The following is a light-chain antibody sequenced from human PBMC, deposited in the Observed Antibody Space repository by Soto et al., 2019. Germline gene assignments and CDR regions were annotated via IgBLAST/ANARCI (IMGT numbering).Light chain of an antibody. CDR3: QQTYTTPQT. V-gene: IGKV1-39*01. Sequence: DIQMTQSPSSLSASVGDRVTITCRASQSISDYLNWYQQKVGKAPKLLIYAASTLQSGVPSRFSGSGSGTDFTLTISSLQPEDFATYYCQQTYTTPQTFGQGTKLEI. CDR2: AAS. CDR1: QSISDY. J-gene: IGKJ2*01.